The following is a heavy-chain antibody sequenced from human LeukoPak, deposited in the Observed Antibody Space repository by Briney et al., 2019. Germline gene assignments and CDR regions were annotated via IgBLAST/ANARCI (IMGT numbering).Heavy chain of an antibody. CDR2: ISWNSGSI. Sequence: PGRSLRLSCAASGFTFDDYAMHWVRQAPGKGLEWVSGISWNSGSIGYADSVKGRFTISRDNAKNSLYLQMNSLRAEDTALYYCAKDMGSVATAYFDYWGQGTLVTVPS. V-gene: IGHV3-9*01. D-gene: IGHD5-12*01. CDR3: AKDMGSVATAYFDY. J-gene: IGHJ4*02. CDR1: GFTFDDYA.